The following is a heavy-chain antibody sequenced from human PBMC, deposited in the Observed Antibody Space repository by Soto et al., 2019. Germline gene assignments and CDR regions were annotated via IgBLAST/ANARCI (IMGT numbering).Heavy chain of an antibody. J-gene: IGHJ6*03. CDR2: VYYTGST. V-gene: IGHV4-59*08. Sequence: SETLSLTCTVSGGSIGNFYWSWIRQPPGKGLEWIGYVYYTGSTSYNPSLMRRVTFSADSSRGQFSLRLNSVTAADTAVYYCARTVLGPDLLADSFVDYYYYMDVWGQGTTVTVSS. CDR3: ARTVLGPDLLADSFVDYYYYMDV. CDR1: GGSIGNFY. D-gene: IGHD3-9*01.